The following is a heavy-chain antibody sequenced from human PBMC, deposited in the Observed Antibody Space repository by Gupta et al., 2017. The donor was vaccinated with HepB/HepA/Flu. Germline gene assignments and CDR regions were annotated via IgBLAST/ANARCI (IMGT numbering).Heavy chain of an antibody. CDR3: ARLFIADILTGYYSGWFDP. V-gene: IGHV4-30-4*01. J-gene: IGHJ5*02. CDR2: IYYSGST. D-gene: IGHD3-9*01. Sequence: QVQLQESGPGLVKPSQTLSLTCTVPGGSISSGDYYWSWIRQPPGKGLEWIGYIYYSGSTYYNPSLKSRVTISVDTSKNQFSLKLSSVTAADTAVYYCARLFIADILTGYYSGWFDPWGQGTLVTVSS. CDR1: GGSISSGDYY.